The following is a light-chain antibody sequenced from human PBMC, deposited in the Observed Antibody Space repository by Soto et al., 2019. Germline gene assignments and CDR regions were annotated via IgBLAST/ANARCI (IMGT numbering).Light chain of an antibody. CDR3: AAWDDSLNGLV. CDR2: DNN. CDR1: SSNIGINA. Sequence: QSVLTQPPSASGTPGQRVTISCSGSSSNIGINAVNRYQQLPGTAPKLVIYDNNQRPSGVPDRFSGSKSGISASLAISGLQSEDEADYSCAAWDDSLNGLVFGTGTKVTVL. J-gene: IGLJ1*01. V-gene: IGLV1-44*01.